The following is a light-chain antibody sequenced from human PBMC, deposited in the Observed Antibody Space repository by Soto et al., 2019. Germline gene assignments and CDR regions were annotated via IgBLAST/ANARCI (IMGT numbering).Light chain of an antibody. CDR1: QRSSGW. CDR3: QQYDSFSLT. Sequence: EIPMNPSPSTLSASDGLPVTLTCRARQRSSGWLAWHQQKPGKAPKLLIYGVSALERGVPPRFSGSGSGTEFTLTISSLQPEDFATYFCQQYDSFSLTFGQGTKVDIK. V-gene: IGKV1-5*01. CDR2: GVS. J-gene: IGKJ1*01.